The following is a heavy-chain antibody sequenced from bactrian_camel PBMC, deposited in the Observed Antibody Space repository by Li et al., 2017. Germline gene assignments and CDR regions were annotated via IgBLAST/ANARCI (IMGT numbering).Heavy chain of an antibody. CDR2: IDTGDGST. CDR3: AADFARTGRQYCFGKFQPGFDEFGY. J-gene: IGHJ6*01. CDR1: GDTGNLNS. V-gene: IGHV3S1*01. D-gene: IGHD3*01. Sequence: HVQLVESGGGSVQAGGSLRLSCVASGDTGNLNSMAWFRQAPGQEREGVAAIDTGDGSTYYLNSVEGRFTISHDNAKNTLYLQMNSLKPEDSATYYCAADFARTGRQYCFGKFQPGFDEFGYWGQGTQVTVS.